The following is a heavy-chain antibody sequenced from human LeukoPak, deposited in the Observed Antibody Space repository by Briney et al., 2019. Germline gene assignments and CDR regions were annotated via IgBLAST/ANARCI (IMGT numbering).Heavy chain of an antibody. D-gene: IGHD1-26*01. V-gene: IGHV1-69*06. Sequence: ASVKVSCKASGGTFSSYAISWVRQAPGQGLEWMGGIIPIFGTANYAQKFQGRVTITADKSTSTAYMELSSPRSEDTAVYYCARVSVWGATTFDYWGQGTLVTVSS. J-gene: IGHJ4*02. CDR2: IIPIFGTA. CDR1: GGTFSSYA. CDR3: ARVSVWGATTFDY.